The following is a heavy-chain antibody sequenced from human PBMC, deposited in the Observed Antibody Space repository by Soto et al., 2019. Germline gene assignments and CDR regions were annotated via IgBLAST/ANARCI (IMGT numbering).Heavy chain of an antibody. CDR3: ARMTGSGTTLF. CDR1: GGSISSFY. V-gene: IGHV4-59*01. J-gene: IGHJ4*02. CDR2: VDYTGST. Sequence: PSETLSLTCTVSGGSISSFYWNWIRQPPGKGLEWIGYVDYTGSTNYSPSLKSRVTISVDTSKNQFSLKLTSVTAADTAVYYCARMTGSGTTLFCGQGTLVTVSS. D-gene: IGHD3-10*01.